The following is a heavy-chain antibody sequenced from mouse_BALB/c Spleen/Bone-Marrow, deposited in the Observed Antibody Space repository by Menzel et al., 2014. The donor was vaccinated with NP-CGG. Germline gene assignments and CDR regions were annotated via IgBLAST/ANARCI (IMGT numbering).Heavy chain of an antibody. CDR1: GYTFTDYT. J-gene: IGHJ2*01. D-gene: IGHD2-3*01. CDR2: VNPNIGGT. CDR3: ARGRWYY. V-gene: IGHV1-22*01. Sequence: VQLQQSGPELVMPGASVQISCKTSGYTFTDYTLHWVKQSHGKSLEWIGGVNPNIGGTSYNQKFKDKASLTVNKSSTTAYMELRSLTSEDSAVYYCARGRWYYWGQGTTLTVAS.